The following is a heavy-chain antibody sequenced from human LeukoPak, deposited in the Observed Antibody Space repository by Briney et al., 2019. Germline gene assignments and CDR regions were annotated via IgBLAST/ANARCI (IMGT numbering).Heavy chain of an antibody. CDR3: AKGDFWSGYLVGGPLFDY. J-gene: IGHJ4*02. Sequence: PGGSLRLSCAASGFTFSSYSMNWVRQAPGKGLEWVSYISSSSSTIYYADSVKGRFTISRDNSKNTLYLQMNSLRAEDTAVYYCAKGDFWSGYLVGGPLFDYWGQGTLVTVSS. V-gene: IGHV3-48*01. CDR1: GFTFSSYS. D-gene: IGHD3-3*01. CDR2: ISSSSSTI.